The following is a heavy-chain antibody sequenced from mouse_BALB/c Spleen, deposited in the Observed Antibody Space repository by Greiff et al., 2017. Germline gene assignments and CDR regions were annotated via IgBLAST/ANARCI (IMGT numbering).Heavy chain of an antibody. V-gene: IGHV1-87*01. J-gene: IGHJ4*01. D-gene: IGHD2-4*01. CDR1: GYTFTSYW. CDR3: ARRKGLRRGSSMDY. Sequence: VQLQQSGAELARPGASVKLSCKASGYTFTSYWMQWVKQRPGQGLEWIGAIYPGDGDTRYTQKFKGKATLTADKSSSTADMQLSSLASEDSAVYYGARRKGLRRGSSMDYWGQGTSVTVSS. CDR2: IYPGDGDT.